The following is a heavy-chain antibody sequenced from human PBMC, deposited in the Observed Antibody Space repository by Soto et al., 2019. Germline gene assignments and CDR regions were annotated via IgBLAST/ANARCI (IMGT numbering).Heavy chain of an antibody. Sequence: EVQLVESGGGLVKPAGSLRLSCAASGFTFSNAWMNWVRQAPGKGLEWVGRIKSKFDGGTTDYAAPVKGRFTISRDDPKTTLYLQMNSLKTEDTAVYYCMGSLQSFQNWGQGTLVTVSS. CDR1: GFTFSNAW. V-gene: IGHV3-15*07. J-gene: IGHJ1*01. CDR3: MGSLQSFQN. D-gene: IGHD3-10*01. CDR2: IKSKFDGGTT.